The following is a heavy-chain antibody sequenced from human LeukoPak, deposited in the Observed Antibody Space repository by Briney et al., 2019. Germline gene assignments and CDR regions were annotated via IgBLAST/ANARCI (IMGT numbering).Heavy chain of an antibody. J-gene: IGHJ5*02. CDR3: ARGGVGHCSGGSCPTSWFDP. V-gene: IGHV1-18*01. Sequence: ASVKVSCKASGYTFTNFGISWVRQAPGQGLAWMGLISPYNGNTDYPQKGQGRVTMTTDTSTSTAYMELRRLRSDDTAVYYCARGGVGHCSGGSCPTSWFDPWGQGTLVTVSS. CDR1: GYTFTNFG. CDR2: ISPYNGNT. D-gene: IGHD2-15*01.